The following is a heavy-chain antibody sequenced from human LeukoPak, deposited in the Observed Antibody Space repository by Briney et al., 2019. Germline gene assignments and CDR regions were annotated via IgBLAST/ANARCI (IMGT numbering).Heavy chain of an antibody. CDR3: ARDVVGSLDY. Sequence: GGSLRLSRAASGFTFSSYWMAWVRQAPGKGLEWVANIKGDESARHRADSVKGRFTISRDNTRNSLYLQMTNLRGDDTAVYYCARDVVGSLDYWGQGTLVTVSS. V-gene: IGHV3-7*01. CDR2: IKGDESAR. J-gene: IGHJ4*02. D-gene: IGHD1-26*01. CDR1: GFTFSSYW.